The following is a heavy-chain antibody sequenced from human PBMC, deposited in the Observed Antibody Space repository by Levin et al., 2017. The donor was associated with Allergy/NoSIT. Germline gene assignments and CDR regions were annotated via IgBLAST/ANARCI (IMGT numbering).Heavy chain of an antibody. V-gene: IGHV1-69*01. J-gene: IGHJ4*02. Sequence: KISCKASGGTFSSYAISWVRQAPGQGLEWMGGIIPIFGTANYAQKFQGRVTITADESTSTAYMELSSLRSEDTAVYYCASVYSYGPAEFDYWGQGTLVTVSS. CDR3: ASVYSYGPAEFDY. CDR2: IIPIFGTA. D-gene: IGHD5-18*01. CDR1: GGTFSSYA.